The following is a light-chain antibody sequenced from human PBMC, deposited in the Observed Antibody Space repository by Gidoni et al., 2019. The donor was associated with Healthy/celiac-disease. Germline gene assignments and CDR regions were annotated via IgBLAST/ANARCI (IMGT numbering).Light chain of an antibody. J-gene: IGLJ3*02. CDR2: KDS. CDR3: QSADSSGTYRV. CDR1: ALPKQY. Sequence: SYELTQPPSVSLSPGQTARITCDGAALPKQYAYWYPQKAGQAPVLVRYKDSERPSGIPERFSGSSSVKTVTLTISGVQAEDEADYYCQSADSSGTYRVFGGGTKLTVL. V-gene: IGLV3-25*02.